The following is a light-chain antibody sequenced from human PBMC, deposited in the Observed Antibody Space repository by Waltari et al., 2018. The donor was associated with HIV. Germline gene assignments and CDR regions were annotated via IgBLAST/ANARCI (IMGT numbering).Light chain of an antibody. Sequence: QSVLTQPPSVSGAPGQRVTISCTVSSSNIGAGYDVHWYQQLPGTAPKLLIYGNSKRPSGVPDRFAGSKSGTSASLAITGLRAEDEADYYCQSYDSSPWVFGGGTKLTVL. J-gene: IGLJ2*01. V-gene: IGLV1-40*01. CDR3: QSYDSSPWV. CDR2: GNS. CDR1: SSNIGAGYD.